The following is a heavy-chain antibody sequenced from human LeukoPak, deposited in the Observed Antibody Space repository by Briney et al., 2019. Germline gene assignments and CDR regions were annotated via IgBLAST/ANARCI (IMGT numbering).Heavy chain of an antibody. CDR2: INTSGST. CDR1: GGSISSYY. D-gene: IGHD5-12*01. J-gene: IGHJ5*02. Sequence: PSETLSLTCTVSGGSISSYYWSWIRQPAGKGLEWIGRINTSGSTNYNPSLKSRVTISVDKSKNQFSLKLSSVTAADTAVYYCARDRLGGYDSTRGNWFDPWGQGTLVTVSS. V-gene: IGHV4-4*07. CDR3: ARDRLGGYDSTRGNWFDP.